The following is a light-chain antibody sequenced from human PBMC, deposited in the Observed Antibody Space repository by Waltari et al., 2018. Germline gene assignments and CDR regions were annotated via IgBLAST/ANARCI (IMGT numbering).Light chain of an antibody. CDR1: QSVSDK. J-gene: IGKJ4*01. CDR2: GAS. V-gene: IGKV3-15*01. Sequence: EVVLTQSPATLSVSPGGRATLSCRASQSVSDKLAWYQHKPGPGPRLLIFGASNRATGIPDRFSGSGSGTDFTLTISSLQSEDFALYYCQQYNDWPLTFGRGTKVEIK. CDR3: QQYNDWPLT.